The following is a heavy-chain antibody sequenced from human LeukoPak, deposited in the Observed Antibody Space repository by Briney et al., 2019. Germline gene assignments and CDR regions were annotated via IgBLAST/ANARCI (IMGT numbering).Heavy chain of an antibody. CDR2: ISSSGRNI. CDR3: ARDLVQLWSKDY. V-gene: IGHV3-48*03. Sequence: GGSLRLSCAASGFTFSNYEFNWVRQAPGKGLEWISYISSSGRNIYYADSVKGRFTISRDNAKSSLYLQMNSLRAEDTAVYYCARDLVQLWSKDYWGQGTLVTASS. CDR1: GFTFSNYE. D-gene: IGHD5-18*01. J-gene: IGHJ4*02.